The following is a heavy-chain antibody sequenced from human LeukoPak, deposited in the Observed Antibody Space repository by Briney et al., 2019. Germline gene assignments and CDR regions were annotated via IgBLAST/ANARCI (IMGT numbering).Heavy chain of an antibody. CDR3: ARVPYYYDSSGYYGYYFDY. CDR1: GYTFTNYA. J-gene: IGHJ4*02. CDR2: INAGHGNT. Sequence: ASVKVSCKASGYTFTNYAIQWVRQAPGQRLEWMGWINAGHGNTKYSQKFQGRVTITRDTSASTAYMELSRLRSDDTAVYYCARVPYYYDSSGYYGYYFDYWGQGTLVTVSS. D-gene: IGHD3-22*01. V-gene: IGHV1-3*01.